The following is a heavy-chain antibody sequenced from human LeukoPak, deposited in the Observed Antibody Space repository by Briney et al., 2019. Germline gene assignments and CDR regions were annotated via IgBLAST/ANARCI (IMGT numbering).Heavy chain of an antibody. Sequence: SETLSLTCTVPGGSISSSSYYWGWIRQPPGEGLEWIGSIYYSGSTYYNPSLKSRVTISVDPSKNQFSLKLSSVTAADTAVYYCASSLEMGAYYFDYWGQGTLVTVSS. V-gene: IGHV4-39*07. CDR3: ASSLEMGAYYFDY. CDR2: IYYSGST. D-gene: IGHD5-24*01. CDR1: GGSISSSSYY. J-gene: IGHJ4*02.